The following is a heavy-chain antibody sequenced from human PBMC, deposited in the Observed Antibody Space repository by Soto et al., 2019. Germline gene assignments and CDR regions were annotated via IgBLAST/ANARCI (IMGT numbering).Heavy chain of an antibody. Sequence: GGSLRLSCAASGFTFSSYSMNWVRQAPGKGLEWVSYISSSSSTIYYADSVKGRFTISRDNAKNSLYLQMNSLRAEDTAVYYCARDIDGSGWYTSSVLGYWGQGTLVTVSS. CDR2: ISSSSSTI. J-gene: IGHJ4*02. V-gene: IGHV3-48*01. CDR3: ARDIDGSGWYTSSVLGY. D-gene: IGHD6-19*01. CDR1: GFTFSSYS.